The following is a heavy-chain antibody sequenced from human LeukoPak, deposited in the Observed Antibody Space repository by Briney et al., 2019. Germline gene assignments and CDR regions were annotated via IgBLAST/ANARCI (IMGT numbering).Heavy chain of an antibody. V-gene: IGHV4-59*12. Sequence: SETLSLTCTDSGGSISSYYWSWIRQPPGKGLEWIGYIFYSGSTNYNPSLKSRVTISVDTSKNQFSLQLNSVTPEDTAVYYCASSRYSGSYPHWGQGTLVTVSS. CDR3: ASSRYSGSYPH. CDR1: GGSISSYY. J-gene: IGHJ4*02. CDR2: IFYSGST. D-gene: IGHD1-26*01.